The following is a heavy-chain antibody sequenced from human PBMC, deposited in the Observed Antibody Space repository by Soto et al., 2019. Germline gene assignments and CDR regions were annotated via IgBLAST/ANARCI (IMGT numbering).Heavy chain of an antibody. CDR1: GFSVGGNY. CDR3: ARAPDSDC. V-gene: IGHV3-53*01. J-gene: IGHJ4*02. D-gene: IGHD2-21*01. CDR2: IYSGGNP. Sequence: EERLVQSGGGLVQPGGSLRLSCAAYGFSVGGNYMSWVRQAPGKGLELVSLIYSGGNPFYADSMKSRFTLSRDNSYIMLYRLMASLRAEDTAAYYCARAPDSDCWGQGTLVIVSS.